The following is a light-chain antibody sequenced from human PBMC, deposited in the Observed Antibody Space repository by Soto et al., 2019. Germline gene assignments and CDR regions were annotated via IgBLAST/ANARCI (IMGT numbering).Light chain of an antibody. V-gene: IGKV3-15*01. CDR1: QSVSSS. Sequence: EIVMTQSPATLSVSPGEGATLPCRASQSVSSSLAWYQQKPGQAPRLLIYGASTRATGIPARFSASGSGTEFTLTISSLQSEDFAVYYCQQYDIWPLTFGGGTKVDIK. CDR2: GAS. CDR3: QQYDIWPLT. J-gene: IGKJ4*01.